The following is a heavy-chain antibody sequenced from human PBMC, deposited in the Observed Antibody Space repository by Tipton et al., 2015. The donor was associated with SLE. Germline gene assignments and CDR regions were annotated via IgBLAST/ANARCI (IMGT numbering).Heavy chain of an antibody. D-gene: IGHD6-19*01. CDR1: GYSFTSYW. J-gene: IGHJ3*02. V-gene: IGHV5-10-1*01. CDR3: ARPRGRGSSGWYDAFDI. CDR2: IDPSDSYT. Sequence: QLVQSGAEVKKPGESLRISCKGSGYSFTSYWINWVRQMPGKGLEWMGRIDPSDSYTNYSPSFQGHVTISADKSISTAYLQWSSLKASDTAMYYCARPRGRGSSGWYDAFDIWGQGTMVTVSS.